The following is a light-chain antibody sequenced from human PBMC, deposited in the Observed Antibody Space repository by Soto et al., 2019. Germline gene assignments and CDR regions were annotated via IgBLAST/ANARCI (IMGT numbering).Light chain of an antibody. J-gene: IGKJ5*01. CDR3: QQYKEWPPCT. Sequence: EVVLSQSPASLRLSRGVTTALYCRASRSVRRKSACYQQKPDQAPRLVXYASSTRATGIPDRFSGTVSGTEFTPTIGSLQYDDFAVHYCQQYKEWPPCTFVQGTRVDIK. CDR2: ASS. V-gene: IGKV3-15*01. CDR1: RSVRRK.